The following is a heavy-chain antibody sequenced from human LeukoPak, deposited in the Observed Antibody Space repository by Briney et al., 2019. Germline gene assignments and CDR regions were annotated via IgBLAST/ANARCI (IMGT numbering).Heavy chain of an antibody. CDR2: ISGSGGST. D-gene: IGHD3-22*01. J-gene: IGHJ4*02. Sequence: PGASLRLSCAASGFTFSSYAMSWVRQAPGKGLEWVSAISGSGGSTYYADSVKGRFTISRDHSKNTLYLQMNSLRAEDTALYLCSKDPWQSGHYYDSSGQFDYWGQGTLVTVSS. CDR1: GFTFSSYA. V-gene: IGHV3-23*01. CDR3: SKDPWQSGHYYDSSGQFDY.